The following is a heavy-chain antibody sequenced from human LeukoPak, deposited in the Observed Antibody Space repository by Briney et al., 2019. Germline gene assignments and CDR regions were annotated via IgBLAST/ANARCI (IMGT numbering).Heavy chain of an antibody. J-gene: IGHJ4*02. CDR1: GYTFTSYG. Sequence: GASVKVSCKASGYTFTSYGISWVRQAPGQGLEWMGWISAYNGNTNYAQKLQGRVTMTTDTSTSTAYMELRSLRSDDTAVYYCARVRNRGIAAAGTIDYWGQGTLVTVSS. CDR3: ARVRNRGIAAAGTIDY. D-gene: IGHD6-13*01. CDR2: ISAYNGNT. V-gene: IGHV1-18*01.